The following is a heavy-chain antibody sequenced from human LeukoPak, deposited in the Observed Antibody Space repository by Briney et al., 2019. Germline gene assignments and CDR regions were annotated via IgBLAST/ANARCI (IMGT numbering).Heavy chain of an antibody. V-gene: IGHV3-7*01. J-gene: IGHJ4*02. CDR3: ARGGVDY. Sequence: PGGSLRLSCVASGFTFSNYWMSWVRQAPGKGLEWVANIKQDGSEKYYVDSVKGRFTISRDNAKNTLYLQMNSLRAEDTAVYYCARGGVDYWGQGTLVTVSS. D-gene: IGHD3-10*01. CDR2: IKQDGSEK. CDR1: GFTFSNYW.